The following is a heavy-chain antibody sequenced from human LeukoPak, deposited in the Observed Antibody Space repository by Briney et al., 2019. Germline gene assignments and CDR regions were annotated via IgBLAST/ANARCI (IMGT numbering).Heavy chain of an antibody. V-gene: IGHV3-64D*06. CDR2: ISSNGGST. D-gene: IGHD1-26*01. CDR3: VKDRGSGTYLTPYLDC. Sequence: PGGSLRLSCSASGFTFSSYAMHWVRQAPGKGLEYVSTISSNGGSTYYADSVKGRFTFSRDNSKNTLYLQMSSLGAVDTAVYYCVKDRGSGTYLTPYLDCWGQGTLVTVSS. CDR1: GFTFSSYA. J-gene: IGHJ4*02.